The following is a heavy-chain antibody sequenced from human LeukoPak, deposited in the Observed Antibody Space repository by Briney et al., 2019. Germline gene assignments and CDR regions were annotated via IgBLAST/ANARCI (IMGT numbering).Heavy chain of an antibody. J-gene: IGHJ5*02. V-gene: IGHV4-34*01. CDR3: ARGQVPAARGYNWFDP. CDR1: GWSFNDYY. CDR2: INARGDT. D-gene: IGHD2-2*01. Sequence: SETLSLTCAVYGWSFNDYYWNWLRQPPGKGLERIGEINARGDTNYNPSLKSRVNISVDTSKKQFSLRLTSMIAADTALYYCARGQVPAARGYNWFDPRGQGTLVTVSS.